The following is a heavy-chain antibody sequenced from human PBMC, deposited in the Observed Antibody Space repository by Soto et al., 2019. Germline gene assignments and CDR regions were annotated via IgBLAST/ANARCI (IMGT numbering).Heavy chain of an antibody. CDR1: GFPFSSYA. D-gene: IGHD6-25*01. V-gene: IGHV3-23*01. Sequence: PGGSLRLSCAASGFPFSSYAMNWVRQAPGKGLEWLSTISSGGDITFYADSVKGRFTISRDNSNNTLFLQMSGLRADDTAVYFCAKDKIRRSVAPASRNWFDPWGQGTMVTV. J-gene: IGHJ5*02. CDR3: AKDKIRRSVAPASRNWFDP. CDR2: ISSGGDIT.